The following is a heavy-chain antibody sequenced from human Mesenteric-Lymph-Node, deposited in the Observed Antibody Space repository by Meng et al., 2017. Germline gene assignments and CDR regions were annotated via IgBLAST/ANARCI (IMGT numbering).Heavy chain of an antibody. CDR2: ISYDGSNK. CDR1: GFTFSSYG. V-gene: IGHV3-30*19. D-gene: IGHD2-2*01. CDR3: ARVYCSSTSCYAKKPYYYYGMDV. Sequence: GGSLRLSCAASGFTFSSYGMHWVRQAPGKGLEWVAVISYDGSNKYYADSVKGRFTISRDNSKNTLYLQMNSLRAEDTAVYYCARVYCSSTSCYAKKPYYYYGMDVWGQGTTVTVSS. J-gene: IGHJ6*02.